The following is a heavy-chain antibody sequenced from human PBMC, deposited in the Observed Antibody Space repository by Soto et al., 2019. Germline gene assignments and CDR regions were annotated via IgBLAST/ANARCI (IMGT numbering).Heavy chain of an antibody. CDR3: ASLTTATLPIDY. CDR1: GGTFSSYT. J-gene: IGHJ4*02. Sequence: VQLVQSGAEVKKPGSSVKVSCKASGGTFSSYTISWVRQAPGQGLEYMGGILPIFGTANYAQNFQGRVTITADESTATAYMQLSSLRSEDTAVYYCASLTTATLPIDYWGQGTLVTVSS. CDR2: ILPIFGTA. D-gene: IGHD4-17*01. V-gene: IGHV1-69*01.